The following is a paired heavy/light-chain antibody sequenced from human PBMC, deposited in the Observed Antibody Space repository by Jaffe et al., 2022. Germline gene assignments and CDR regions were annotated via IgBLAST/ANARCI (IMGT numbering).Heavy chain of an antibody. D-gene: IGHD3-10*01. CDR1: GFTFSSYA. CDR2: ISGYSDST. J-gene: IGHJ4*02. CDR3: AKGGVASGRYIDH. Sequence: EVQLLESGGSLVQPGGSLRLSCAASGFTFSSYAMSWVRQAPGKGLEWVSVISGYSDSTYYTDSVKGRVTISRDNSKNALYLQMNSLRAEDTAVYYCAKGGVASGRYIDHWGQGTLVTVSS. V-gene: IGHV3-23*01.
Light chain of an antibody. CDR3: CSYAGTYIVI. Sequence: QSALTQPRSVSGSPGQSVTISCTGTSSDVGGYNYVSWYQQQPGKAPKLMIYDVSQRPSGVPDRFSGSKSGNTGSLTISGLQAEDEADYYCCSYAGTYIVIFGGGTKLTVL. CDR2: DVS. CDR1: SSDVGGYNY. V-gene: IGLV2-11*01. J-gene: IGLJ2*01.